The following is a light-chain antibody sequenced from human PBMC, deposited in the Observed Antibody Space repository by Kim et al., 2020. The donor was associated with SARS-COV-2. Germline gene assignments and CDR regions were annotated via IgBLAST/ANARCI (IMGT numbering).Light chain of an antibody. CDR3: QQYGTSLYT. CDR2: GSS. V-gene: IGKV3-20*01. CDR1: QTVSSNY. J-gene: IGKJ2*01. Sequence: EIVLTQSPGTLSLSPGERATLSCRPSQTVSSNYLAWYQQKPGQAPRLLIYGSSSRATGIPDRFSGSGSGTDFSLTISRLEPEDFAVYYCQQYGTSLYTFGQGTKLEI.